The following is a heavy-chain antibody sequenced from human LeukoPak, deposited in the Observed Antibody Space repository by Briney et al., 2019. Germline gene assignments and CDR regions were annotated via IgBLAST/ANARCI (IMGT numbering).Heavy chain of an antibody. J-gene: IGHJ4*02. CDR2: ISGSGGST. V-gene: IGHV3-23*01. CDR3: ARESQGYDILTGYEREYFDY. D-gene: IGHD3-9*01. Sequence: GGSLRLSCAASGFTFSSYSMNWVRQAPGKGLEWVSTISGSGGSTYYADSVKGRFTISRDNSKNTLYLQMNSLRAEDTAVYYCARESQGYDILTGYEREYFDYWGQGTLVTVSS. CDR1: GFTFSSYS.